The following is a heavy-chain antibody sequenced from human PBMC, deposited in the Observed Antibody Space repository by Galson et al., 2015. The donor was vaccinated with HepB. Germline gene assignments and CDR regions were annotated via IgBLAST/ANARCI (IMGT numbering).Heavy chain of an antibody. CDR2: ISSTGSAI. CDR3: ARVVYSVYDDYYDY. Sequence: SLRLSCADYGFTFNIYTMSWVRQAPGKGLVWISYISSTGSAIDYADSVKGRFTVSRDNAKNSLYLQMNSLRDEDTAVYYCARVVYSVYDDYYDYWGQGALVTVSS. V-gene: IGHV3-48*02. D-gene: IGHD5/OR15-5a*01. J-gene: IGHJ4*02. CDR1: GFTFNIYT.